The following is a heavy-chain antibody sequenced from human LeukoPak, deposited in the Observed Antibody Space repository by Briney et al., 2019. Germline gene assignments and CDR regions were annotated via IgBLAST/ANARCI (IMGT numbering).Heavy chain of an antibody. J-gene: IGHJ3*02. D-gene: IGHD3-9*01. CDR3: ARVSPLDGFDI. Sequence: ASVKVSCKASGYTFTGYYMHWVRQPPGQGIEWMGWINPNSGGTNYAQKFQGWVTMTRDTSISTAYMELSRLRSDDTAVYYCARVSPLDGFDIWGQGTMVTVSS. CDR1: GYTFTGYY. V-gene: IGHV1-2*04. CDR2: INPNSGGT.